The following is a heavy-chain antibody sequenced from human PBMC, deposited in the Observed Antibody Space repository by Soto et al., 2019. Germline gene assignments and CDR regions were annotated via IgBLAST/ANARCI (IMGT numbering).Heavy chain of an antibody. J-gene: IGHJ6*02. CDR2: ISSSGSTI. CDR3: ARGPTGPYYYYYGMDV. Sequence: GGSLRLSCAASGFTFSSYEMNWVRQAPGKGLEWVSYISSSGSTIYYADSVKGRFTISRDNAKNSLYLQMNSLRAEDTAVYYCARGPTGPYYYYYGMDVWGQGTTVTVSS. D-gene: IGHD2-8*02. V-gene: IGHV3-48*03. CDR1: GFTFSSYE.